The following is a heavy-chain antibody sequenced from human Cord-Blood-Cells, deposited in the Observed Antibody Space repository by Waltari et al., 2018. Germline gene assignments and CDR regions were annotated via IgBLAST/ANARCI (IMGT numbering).Heavy chain of an antibody. D-gene: IGHD3-10*01. CDR3: ARGSGSYYNFDY. V-gene: IGHV3-30*04. J-gene: IGHJ4*02. Sequence: QVQLVESGGGVVQPGRSLRLSCAASGFTFSSYAIHWFSQAPGKGLEWVAVISYDGSNKYYADSVKGRFTISRDNSKNTLYLQMNSLRAEDTAVYYCARGSGSYYNFDYWGQGTLVTVSS. CDR1: GFTFSSYA. CDR2: ISYDGSNK.